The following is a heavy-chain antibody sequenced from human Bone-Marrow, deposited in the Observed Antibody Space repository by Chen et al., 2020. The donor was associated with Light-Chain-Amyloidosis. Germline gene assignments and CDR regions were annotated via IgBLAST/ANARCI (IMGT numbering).Heavy chain of an antibody. CDR1: GLTFKNAW. V-gene: IGHV3-15*01. D-gene: IGHD2-8*01. Sequence: EVQLVESGGDLVKLGGSLRLSCEVSGLTFKNAWMSWVRQAPGKGLEWIGRIKSEADGGTPDYATPVKGRFTISRDDLKKTFFLHMRSLKTEDTAVYFCATDDTCTNGVCPAPLEVWGQGTPVTVSS. J-gene: IGHJ4*02. CDR3: ATDDTCTNGVCPAPLEV. CDR2: IKSEADGGTP.